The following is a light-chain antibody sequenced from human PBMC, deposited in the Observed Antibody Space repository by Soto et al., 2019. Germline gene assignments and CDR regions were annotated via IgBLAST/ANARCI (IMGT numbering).Light chain of an antibody. CDR3: QQSYSTPRT. CDR2: AAS. V-gene: IGKV1-39*01. Sequence: IQVTQSPSSLSASVGDRVTITCRASQSISSYLNWYQQKPGKAPKILIYAASSLQSGVPSRFSGSGSGTDFTLTISSLQPEDFATYYCQQSYSTPRTFGQGTKVDIK. J-gene: IGKJ1*01. CDR1: QSISSY.